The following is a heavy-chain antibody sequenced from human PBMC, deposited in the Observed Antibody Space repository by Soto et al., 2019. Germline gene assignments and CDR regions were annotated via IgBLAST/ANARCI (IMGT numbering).Heavy chain of an antibody. J-gene: IGHJ6*02. CDR1: GFSFSTYA. V-gene: IGHV3-33*01. CDR3: TRATFDV. CDR2: IWFDGVKE. Sequence: PGGSLRISCAVSGFSFSTYAMHWVRQAPGKGLEWLAIIWFDGVKEYYAESVRGRFTISIDNSKNTVFLQMDTVGAEDSALYYCTRATFDVWGQGTTVTVSS.